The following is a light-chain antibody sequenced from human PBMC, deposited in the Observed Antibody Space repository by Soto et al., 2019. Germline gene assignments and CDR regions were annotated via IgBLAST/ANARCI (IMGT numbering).Light chain of an antibody. CDR2: GAS. J-gene: IGKJ2*01. CDR1: QSVSSSD. V-gene: IGKV3-20*01. Sequence: ESGLTQYPGTLYLSPGERATLSCRASQSVSSSDLAWYQQKPGQAPRLLIYGASSRATGIPDRFSGSGSGTEFTLTISRLEPEDFAVYYWQHYGTSSYTFGQGTKLEIK. CDR3: QHYGTSSYT.